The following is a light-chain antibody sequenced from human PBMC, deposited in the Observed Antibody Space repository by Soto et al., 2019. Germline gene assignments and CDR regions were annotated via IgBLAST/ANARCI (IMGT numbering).Light chain of an antibody. V-gene: IGLV2-14*01. CDR3: ISYTISSTLYV. CDR1: SSDVGGYNY. Sequence: QAVVTQPASVSGSLGQSITISCTGTSSDVGGYNYVSWYQQHPDKAPKVMIYEVSNRPSGVSNRFSGSKSGNTASLTISGLQAEDEADYYCISYTISSTLYVFGTGTKLTVL. J-gene: IGLJ1*01. CDR2: EVS.